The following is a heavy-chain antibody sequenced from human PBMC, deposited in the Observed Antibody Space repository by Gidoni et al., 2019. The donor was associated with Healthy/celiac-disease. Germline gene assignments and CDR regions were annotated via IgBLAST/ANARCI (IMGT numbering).Heavy chain of an antibody. CDR2: ISSSSSYI. CDR3: ARGLSGSQYYFDY. D-gene: IGHD3-16*02. J-gene: IGHJ4*02. Sequence: EVQLVESGGGLVKPGGSLRLSCAASGFTFSSYSMNWVRQAPGKGLEWVSSISSSSSYIYYADSVKGRFTISRDNAKNSLYLQMNSLRAEDTAVYYCARGLSGSQYYFDYWGQGTLVTVSS. CDR1: GFTFSSYS. V-gene: IGHV3-21*01.